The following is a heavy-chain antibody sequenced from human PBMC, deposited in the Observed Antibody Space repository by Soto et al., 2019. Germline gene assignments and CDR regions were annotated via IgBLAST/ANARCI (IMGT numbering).Heavy chain of an antibody. CDR3: AAIPRY. V-gene: IGHV4-59*01. J-gene: IGHJ4*02. CDR2: IYYSGST. Sequence: PSETLSLTCSVSGGSTSSYYWSWIRQPPGKGLEWIGYIYYSGSTDYSPSLKSRVTMSIDTSQNQVSLKLTSVTTADTAVYYCAAIPRYWGQGTLVTVSS. CDR1: GGSTSSYY. D-gene: IGHD2-21*01.